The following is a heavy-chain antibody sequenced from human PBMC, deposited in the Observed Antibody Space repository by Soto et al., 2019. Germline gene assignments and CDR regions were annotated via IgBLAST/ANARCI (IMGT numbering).Heavy chain of an antibody. CDR2: LSYDGIAQ. CDR1: GFTLSRQD. Sequence: QEQLVESGGDVVQPGGSLRLSCAASGFTLSRQDMHWVRQAPGKGLEWVAVLSYDGIAQYYADSVKGRFTISIDNSNNTLCLRISSLRVEDSALYYCVKGGWYGSSSPSDRWGQGTLVAVSS. V-gene: IGHV3-30*18. D-gene: IGHD6-6*01. J-gene: IGHJ5*02. CDR3: VKGGWYGSSSPSDR.